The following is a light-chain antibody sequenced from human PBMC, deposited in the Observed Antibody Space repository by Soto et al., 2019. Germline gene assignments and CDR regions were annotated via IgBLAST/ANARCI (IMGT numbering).Light chain of an antibody. CDR2: DAS. CDR3: QRHSNWPPIT. J-gene: IGKJ5*01. CDR1: QSISNY. V-gene: IGKV3-11*01. Sequence: EIVLTQSPATLSLSPGERATLSCRASQSISNYVAWYQQKPGQAPRLLIYDASDRATGIPGRFSGSGSGTDFTLTISSLEPEDFAVYYCQRHSNWPPITFGQGTRLETK.